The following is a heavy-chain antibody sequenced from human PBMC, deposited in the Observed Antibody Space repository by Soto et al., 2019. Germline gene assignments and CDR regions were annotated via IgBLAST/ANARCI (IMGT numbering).Heavy chain of an antibody. CDR1: GGSISSYY. V-gene: IGHV4-59*08. Sequence: SETLSLTCTVSGGSISSYYWSWIRQPPGKGLEWIGYIYYSGSTNYNPSLKSRVTISVDTSKNQFSLKLSSVTAADTAVYYCARHDSWKSAYYFDYWGQGTLVTVSS. CDR2: IYYSGST. D-gene: IGHD1-1*01. CDR3: ARHDSWKSAYYFDY. J-gene: IGHJ4*02.